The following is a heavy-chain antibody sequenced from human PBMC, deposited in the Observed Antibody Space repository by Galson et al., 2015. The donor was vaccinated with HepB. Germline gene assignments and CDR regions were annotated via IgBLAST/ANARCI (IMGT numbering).Heavy chain of an antibody. CDR3: ARRRGGYDFWSGYYTA. CDR1: GGSFSGYY. D-gene: IGHD3-3*01. Sequence: ETLSLTCAVYGGSFSGYYWSWIRQPPGKGLEWIGEINHSRSTNYNPSLKSRVTISVDTSKNQFSLKLSSVTAADTAVYYCARRRGGYDFWSGYYTAWGQGTLVTVSS. CDR2: INHSRST. J-gene: IGHJ4*02. V-gene: IGHV4-34*01.